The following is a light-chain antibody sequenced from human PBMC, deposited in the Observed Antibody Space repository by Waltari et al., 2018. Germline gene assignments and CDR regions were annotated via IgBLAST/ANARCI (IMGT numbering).Light chain of an antibody. Sequence: QSVLTQPPFASGTPGQSVTISCSGRSSTLGHIYVDWYQQLPGKAPKLLIYTNNQRPSGVPDRFSGSKSGTSASLAISGLRSEDEADYYCATWDDSLNGQVIFGGGTKLTVL. CDR1: SSTLGHIY. J-gene: IGLJ2*01. V-gene: IGLV1-47*01. CDR3: ATWDDSLNGQVI. CDR2: TNN.